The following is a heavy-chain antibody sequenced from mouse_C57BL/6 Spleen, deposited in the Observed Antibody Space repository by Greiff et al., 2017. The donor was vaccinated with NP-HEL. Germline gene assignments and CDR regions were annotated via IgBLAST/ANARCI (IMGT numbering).Heavy chain of an antibody. Sequence: VQLQQSGPVLVKPGASVKMSCKASGYTFTDYYMNWVKQSPGKSLEWIGVINPYNGGTSYNQKFKSKATLTVDKSSSTAYMGLNSLTSEDSAVYYCARGGVIDYWGQGTTLTVSS. J-gene: IGHJ2*01. CDR1: GYTFTDYY. CDR3: ARGGVIDY. CDR2: INPYNGGT. V-gene: IGHV1-19*01.